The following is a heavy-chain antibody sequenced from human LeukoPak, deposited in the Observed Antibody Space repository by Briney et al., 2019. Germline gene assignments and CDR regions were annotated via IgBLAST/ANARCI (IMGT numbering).Heavy chain of an antibody. CDR1: GFTSSSYW. V-gene: IGHV3-7*01. J-gene: IGHJ6*03. D-gene: IGHD1-14*01. CDR3: ARAVSGYYYYYMDV. Sequence: GGSLRLSCAASGFTSSSYWMSWVRQAPGKGLEWVANIKQDGSEKYYVDSVKGRFTISRDNAKISLYLQMNSLRAEDTAVYYCARAVSGYYYYYMDVWGKGTTVTVSS. CDR2: IKQDGSEK.